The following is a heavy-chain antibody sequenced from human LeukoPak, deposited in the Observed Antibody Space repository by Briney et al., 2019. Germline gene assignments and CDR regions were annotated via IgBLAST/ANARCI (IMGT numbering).Heavy chain of an antibody. D-gene: IGHD3-10*01. Sequence: ASVKVSCKASGYTFTSYYMHWVRQAPGQGLEWMGIINPSGGSTSYAQKFQGRVTMTRDMSTSTVYMELSSLRSEDTAVYYCARNYYGSGSYDYYYYYYMDVWGKGTTVTVSS. CDR3: ARNYYGSGSYDYYYYYYMDV. CDR2: INPSGGST. V-gene: IGHV1-46*01. J-gene: IGHJ6*03. CDR1: GYTFTSYY.